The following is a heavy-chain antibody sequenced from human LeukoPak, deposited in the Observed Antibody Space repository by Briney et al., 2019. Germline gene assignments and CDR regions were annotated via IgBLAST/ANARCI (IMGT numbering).Heavy chain of an antibody. D-gene: IGHD3-22*01. CDR1: GFTFSSYG. J-gene: IGHJ3*02. CDR2: ISGSGGST. CDR3: AKASMIVVVITPDAFDI. V-gene: IGHV3-23*01. Sequence: PGGTLRLSCAASGFTFSSYGMSWVRQAPGKGLEWVSAISGSGGSTYYADSVKGRFTISRDNSKNTLYLQMNSLRAEDTAVYYCAKASMIVVVITPDAFDIWGQGTMVTVSS.